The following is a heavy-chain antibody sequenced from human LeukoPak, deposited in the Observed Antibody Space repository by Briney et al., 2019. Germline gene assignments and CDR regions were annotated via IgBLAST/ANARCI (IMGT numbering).Heavy chain of an antibody. CDR1: GFTFSDYY. D-gene: IGHD2-2*01. CDR3: AQNAYEYQLLLYWFDP. CDR2: ISSSGSTI. V-gene: IGHV3-11*01. Sequence: GGSLRLSCAASGFTFSDYYMSWIRQAPGKGLEWVSYISSSGSTIYYADSVKGRFTISRDNSKNTLHLQMNSLRAEDTAVYYCAQNAYEYQLLLYWFDPWGQGTLVTVSS. J-gene: IGHJ5*02.